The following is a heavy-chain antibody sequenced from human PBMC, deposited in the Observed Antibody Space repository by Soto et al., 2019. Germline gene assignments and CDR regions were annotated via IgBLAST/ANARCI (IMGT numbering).Heavy chain of an antibody. CDR2: IQTGGAT. J-gene: IGHJ4*02. CDR3: VRVLYDSGVVDF. V-gene: IGHV3-53*01. CDR1: GFTVSRYD. Sequence: QLVESGGGLFQAGGSTRLSCLASGFTVSRYDMAWVRQAPGKGLEWASIIQTGGATYYTDSAQGRFTISGDNSRNTVYLQMSSLRVEDTGVYSCVRVLYDSGVVDFWGQGSPITVS. D-gene: IGHD5-12*01.